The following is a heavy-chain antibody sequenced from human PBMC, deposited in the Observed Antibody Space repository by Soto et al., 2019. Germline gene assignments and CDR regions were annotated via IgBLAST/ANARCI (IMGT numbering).Heavy chain of an antibody. J-gene: IGHJ4*02. CDR1: GGSFSGYY. Sequence: QVQLQQWGAGLLKPSETLSLTCAVYGGSFSGYYWTWIRQPPGTGLEWIGEINHSGSTNYNPSLKIRVTLSVDASKNQFSLKLASVTAADTAVYYCARDDITGLFDYWGQGTLLTVSS. D-gene: IGHD2-8*02. CDR2: INHSGST. V-gene: IGHV4-34*01. CDR3: ARDDITGLFDY.